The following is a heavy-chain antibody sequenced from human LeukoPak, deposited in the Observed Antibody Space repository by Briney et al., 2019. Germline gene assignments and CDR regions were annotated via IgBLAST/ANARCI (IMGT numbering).Heavy chain of an antibody. D-gene: IGHD5-12*01. CDR2: INHSGST. CDR1: GGSFSGYY. V-gene: IGHV4-34*01. Sequence: SETLSLTCAVYGGSFSGYYWSWIRQPPGKGLEWAGEINHSGSTNYNPSLKSRVTISVDTSKNQFSLKLSSVTAADTAVYYCARGLGYSGYDFDYWGQGTLVTVSS. J-gene: IGHJ4*02. CDR3: ARGLGYSGYDFDY.